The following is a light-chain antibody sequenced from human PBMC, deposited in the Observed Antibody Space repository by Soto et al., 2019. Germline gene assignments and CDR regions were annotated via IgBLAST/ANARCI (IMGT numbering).Light chain of an antibody. V-gene: IGKV1-5*03. J-gene: IGKJ2*01. CDR3: QQYSTTPYT. CDR1: QSISRW. Sequence: DLQMTQSPPTLSASVGDRATITCRASQSISRWLAWYQQKPGEAPKLLLHKASTLHLGVPSRFSGAGSGTEFALTISSLQTSDFTTYFCQQYSTTPYTFGQGTKLEIK. CDR2: KAS.